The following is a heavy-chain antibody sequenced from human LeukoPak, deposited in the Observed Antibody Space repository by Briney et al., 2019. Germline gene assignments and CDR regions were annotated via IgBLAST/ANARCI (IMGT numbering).Heavy chain of an antibody. CDR3: AKDTDNSGYYYGPGDY. J-gene: IGHJ4*02. D-gene: IGHD3-22*01. CDR2: ISPSDST. CDR1: GLTFSNYA. V-gene: IGHV3-23*01. Sequence: GGSLRLSCAASGLTFSNYAMNWVRQAPGKGLEWVSAISPSDSTYYADSVKGRFTISRDNSKNTLYLQMISLRAEDTAVYYCAKDTDNSGYYYGPGDYWGQGTLVTVSS.